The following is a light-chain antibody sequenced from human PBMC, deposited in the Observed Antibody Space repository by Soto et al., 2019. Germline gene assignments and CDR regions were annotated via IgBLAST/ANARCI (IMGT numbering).Light chain of an antibody. CDR2: WAS. CDR1: QSVLHSPTNHNY. J-gene: IGKJ1*01. CDR3: HQYYYIPRT. V-gene: IGKV4-1*01. Sequence: DIVMTQSPDSLAVSLGERATINCKSSQSVLHSPTNHNYLAWYQKKPGQPPKLLIYWASTRESGVPDRFSGSASGTDFTLTINTLQAEDAAVYYCHQYYYIPRTFGQGTKVEIK.